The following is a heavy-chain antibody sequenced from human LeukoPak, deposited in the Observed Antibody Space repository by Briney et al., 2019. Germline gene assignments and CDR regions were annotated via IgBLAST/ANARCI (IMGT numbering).Heavy chain of an antibody. CDR1: GFTFSSYS. CDR3: ARALVVAAQPSDY. CDR2: ISSSSSYI. Sequence: SGGSLRLSCAAPGFTFSSYSMNWVRQAPGKGLEWVSSISSSSSYIYYADSVKGRFTISRDNAKNSLYLQMNSLRAEDTAVYYCARALVVAAQPSDYWGQGTLVTVSS. V-gene: IGHV3-21*01. D-gene: IGHD2-15*01. J-gene: IGHJ4*02.